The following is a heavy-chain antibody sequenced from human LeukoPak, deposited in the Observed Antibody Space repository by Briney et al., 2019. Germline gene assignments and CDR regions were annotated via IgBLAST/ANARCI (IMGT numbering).Heavy chain of an antibody. Sequence: PGGSLRLSCVASGLILSSYAMSWVRQAPGKGLEWVSGISGSGGNTFYADSVKGRFTISRDNSKNTLYLQMNSLRAEDTAVYYCAKPTSSWAPFDYWGQGTLVTVSS. D-gene: IGHD6-13*01. CDR1: GLILSSYA. V-gene: IGHV3-23*01. J-gene: IGHJ4*02. CDR3: AKPTSSWAPFDY. CDR2: ISGSGGNT.